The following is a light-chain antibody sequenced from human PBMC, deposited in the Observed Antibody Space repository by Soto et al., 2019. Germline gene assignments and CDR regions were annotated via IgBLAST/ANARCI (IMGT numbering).Light chain of an antibody. V-gene: IGLV2-23*01. CDR2: EGS. J-gene: IGLJ3*02. Sequence: QSALTQPASVSGSPGQSITISCTGTSSDVGSYNLVSWYQQHPGKAPKLMIYEGSKRPSGVSNRFSGSKSGNTASLTISGLQAEDEAHYYCCSYAGSSRVFGGGTKLTVL. CDR3: CSYAGSSRV. CDR1: SSDVGSYNL.